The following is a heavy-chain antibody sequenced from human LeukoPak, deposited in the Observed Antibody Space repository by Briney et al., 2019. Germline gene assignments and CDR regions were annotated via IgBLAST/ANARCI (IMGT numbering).Heavy chain of an antibody. V-gene: IGHV3-9*01. J-gene: IGHJ4*02. D-gene: IGHD6-6*01. CDR3: ARLGEYSSSSDGY. Sequence: PGGSLRLSSAASGFTFDDYAMHWVRQAPGKGLEWVSGISWNSGSIGYADSVKGRFTISRDNAKNSLYLQMNSLRAEDTAVYYCARLGEYSSSSDGYRGQGTLVTVSS. CDR1: GFTFDDYA. CDR2: ISWNSGSI.